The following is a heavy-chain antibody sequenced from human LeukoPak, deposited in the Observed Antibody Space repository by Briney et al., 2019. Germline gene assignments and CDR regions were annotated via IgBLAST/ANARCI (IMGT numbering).Heavy chain of an antibody. V-gene: IGHV3-23*01. D-gene: IGHD1-1*01. CDR3: AKGVWRGMDV. J-gene: IGHJ6*02. Sequence: GGSLRLSCAASGFTFSSSAMSWVRQAPGKGPEWVSAISGSGGSTYYADSVKGRFTISRDNSKNTLYLQMNSLRAEDTAVYYCAKGVWRGMDVWGQGTTVTVSS. CDR1: GFTFSSSA. CDR2: ISGSGGST.